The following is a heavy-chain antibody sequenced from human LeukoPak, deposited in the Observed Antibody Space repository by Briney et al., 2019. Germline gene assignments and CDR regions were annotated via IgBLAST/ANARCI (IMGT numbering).Heavy chain of an antibody. CDR2: INWNGGST. V-gene: IGHV3-20*04. CDR1: GFTFDDYG. D-gene: IGHD3-9*01. CDR3: ARDQNYDILTGRDY. J-gene: IGHJ4*02. Sequence: GGSLRLSCAASGFTFDDYGMSWVRQAPGKGLEWVTGINWNGGSTGYADSVKGRFTISRDNAKNSLYLQMNSLRAEDTALYYCARDQNYDILTGRDYWGQGHLVTVSS.